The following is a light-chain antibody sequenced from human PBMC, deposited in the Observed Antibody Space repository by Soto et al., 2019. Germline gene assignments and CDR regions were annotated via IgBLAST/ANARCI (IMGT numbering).Light chain of an antibody. J-gene: IGKJ4*01. Sequence: SVLTQSPGSLSWSPGERATLSCRASQSLTNSFIAWYQQKPGQAPRLLIYDISLRGTGIPTRLSGSGSGKEFNLTISSLKSDDFAVYYCPQYNRRRRTFGAVTKVDIX. CDR2: DIS. CDR1: QSLTNSF. V-gene: IGKV3-20*01. CDR3: PQYNRRRRT.